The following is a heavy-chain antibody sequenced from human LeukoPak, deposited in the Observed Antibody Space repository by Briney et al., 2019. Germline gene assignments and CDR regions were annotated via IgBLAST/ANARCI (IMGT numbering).Heavy chain of an antibody. J-gene: IGHJ3*02. D-gene: IGHD1-26*01. V-gene: IGHV1-69*05. CDR2: IIPIFGTA. Sequence: ASVKVSCKASGGTFSSYAISWVRQAPGQGLEWMGGIIPIFGTANYAQKFQGRVTITTDESTSTAYMELSSLRSEDTAVYYCASGGSGSDPEAFDIWGQGTMVTVSS. CDR1: GGTFSSYA. CDR3: ASGGSGSDPEAFDI.